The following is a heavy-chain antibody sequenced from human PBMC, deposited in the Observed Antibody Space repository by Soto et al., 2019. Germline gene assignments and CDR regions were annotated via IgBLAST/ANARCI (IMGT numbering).Heavy chain of an antibody. V-gene: IGHV3-30-3*01. Sequence: QVQLVESGGGVVQPGRSLRLSCAASGFTFSSYAMHWVRQAPGKGLEWVAVISYDGSNKYYADSVKGRFTISRDNSKNPLYLQMNSLRAEDTAVYYCARGGGRIDEPFDYWGQGTLVTVSS. CDR2: ISYDGSNK. J-gene: IGHJ4*02. CDR3: ARGGGRIDEPFDY. D-gene: IGHD6-25*01. CDR1: GFTFSSYA.